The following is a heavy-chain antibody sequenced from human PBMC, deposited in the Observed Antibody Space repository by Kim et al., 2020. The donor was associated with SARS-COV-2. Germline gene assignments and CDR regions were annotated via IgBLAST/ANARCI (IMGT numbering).Heavy chain of an antibody. CDR3: ANLYVWGSYRYAEGDY. CDR1: GFTFSSYA. V-gene: IGHV3-23*01. D-gene: IGHD3-16*02. Sequence: GGSLRLSCAASGFTFSSYAMSWVRQAPGKGLEWVSAISGSGGSTYYADSVKGRFTISRDNSKNTLYLQMNSLRAEDTAVYYCANLYVWGSYRYAEGDYWGQGTLVTVS. J-gene: IGHJ4*02. CDR2: ISGSGGST.